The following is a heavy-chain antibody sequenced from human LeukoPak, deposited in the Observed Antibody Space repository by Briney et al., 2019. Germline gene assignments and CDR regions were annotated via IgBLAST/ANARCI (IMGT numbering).Heavy chain of an antibody. CDR1: GGSISSYY. CDR2: IYYSGST. J-gene: IGHJ4*02. V-gene: IGHV4-59*01. Sequence: SETLSLTCTVSGGSISSYYWSWIRQPPGKGLDWIGYIYYSGSTNYNPSLKSRVTISVDTSKNQFSLKLSSVTAADTAVYYCARGSSYYDILTGYYKGPFYFDYWGQGTLVTVSS. CDR3: ARGSSYYDILTGYYKGPFYFDY. D-gene: IGHD3-9*01.